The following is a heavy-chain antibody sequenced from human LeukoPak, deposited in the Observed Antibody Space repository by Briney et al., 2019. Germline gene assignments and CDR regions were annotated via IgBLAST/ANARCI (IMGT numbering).Heavy chain of an antibody. CDR1: GGSISSYY. CDR3: ARGRPSLYYFDY. J-gene: IGHJ4*02. CDR2: IYYSGST. Sequence: PSETLSLTCTVSGGSISSYYWSWIRQPPGKGLEWIGYIYYSGSTNYNPSLKSRVTISVDTSKNQFSLKLSSVTAADTAVYYCARGRPSLYYFDYWGQGTLVTVSS. D-gene: IGHD5-24*01. V-gene: IGHV4-59*01.